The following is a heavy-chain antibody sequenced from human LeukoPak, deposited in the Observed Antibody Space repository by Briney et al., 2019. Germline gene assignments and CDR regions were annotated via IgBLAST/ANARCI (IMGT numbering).Heavy chain of an antibody. V-gene: IGHV1-8*01. CDR2: MNPNSGNT. J-gene: IGHJ3*02. CDR3: VRGHIGVAAHDDAFDI. Sequence: ASVKVSCKASGYTFTSYDINWVRQATGQGLEWMGWMNPNSGNTGYAQKFQGRVTMTRNTSISTAYMELSSLRSEDTAVYYCVRGHIGVAAHDDAFDIWGQGTMVTVSS. CDR1: GYTFTSYD. D-gene: IGHD6-19*01.